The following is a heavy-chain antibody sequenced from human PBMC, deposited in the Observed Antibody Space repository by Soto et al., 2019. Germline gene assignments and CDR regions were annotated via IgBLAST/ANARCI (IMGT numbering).Heavy chain of an antibody. CDR3: VKYQLTTPVRAMDV. CDR1: GFTFSDHY. Sequence: EMQLVESGGGLVQPGGSLRLSCVASGFTFSDHYMDWVRQAPGKGLEWVGRIRDRAHSYTTEYAASVKGRFIISRDDSINSLYLQMHSLQTEDTAVYFCVKYQLTTPVRAMDVWGQGTTVTVSS. D-gene: IGHD2-2*01. CDR2: IRDRAHSYTT. J-gene: IGHJ6*02. V-gene: IGHV3-72*01.